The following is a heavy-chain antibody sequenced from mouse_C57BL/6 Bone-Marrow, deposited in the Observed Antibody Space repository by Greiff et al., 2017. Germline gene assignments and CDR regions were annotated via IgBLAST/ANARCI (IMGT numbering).Heavy chain of an antibody. CDR3: ARGSNFDAMDY. J-gene: IGHJ4*01. V-gene: IGHV5-17*01. CDR1: GFTFSDYG. Sequence: EVHLVESGGGLVKPGGSLKLSCAASGFTFSDYGMHWVRQAPEKGLEWVAYISSGSSTLYYADTVKGRFTISRENAKITLFLQMTSLRSEATAMYYCARGSNFDAMDYWGRGTSVTVSS. D-gene: IGHD4-1*01. CDR2: ISSGSSTL.